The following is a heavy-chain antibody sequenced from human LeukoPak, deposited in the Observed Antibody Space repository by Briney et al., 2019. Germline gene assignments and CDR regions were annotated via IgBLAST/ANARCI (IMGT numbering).Heavy chain of an antibody. Sequence: GGSLRLSCAASGFTFSSYGMHWVRQAPGKGLEWVSAISGSGGSTYYADSVKGRFTISRDNSKNTLYLQMNSLRAEDTAVYYCALEQTLYYFDYWGQGTLVTVSS. CDR3: ALEQTLYYFDY. V-gene: IGHV3-23*01. CDR1: GFTFSSYG. CDR2: ISGSGGST. D-gene: IGHD1-1*01. J-gene: IGHJ4*02.